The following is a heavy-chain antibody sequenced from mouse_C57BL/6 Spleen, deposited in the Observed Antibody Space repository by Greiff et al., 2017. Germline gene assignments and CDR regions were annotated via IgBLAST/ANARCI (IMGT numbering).Heavy chain of an antibody. Sequence: EVKVVESGGGLVKPGGSLKLSCAASGFTFSDYGMHWVRQAPEKGLEWVAYISSGSSTIYYGDTLKGRFTISRDNDKNTLFLQMTSLRSEDTAIDYCARDSNYYARDYWGQGTAVTVSS. V-gene: IGHV5-17*01. D-gene: IGHD2-5*01. CDR1: GFTFSDYG. J-gene: IGHJ4*01. CDR2: ISSGSSTI. CDR3: ARDSNYYARDY.